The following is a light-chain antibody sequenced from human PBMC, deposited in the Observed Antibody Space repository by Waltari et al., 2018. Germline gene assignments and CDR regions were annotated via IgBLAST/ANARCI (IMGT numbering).Light chain of an antibody. J-gene: IGLJ2*01. V-gene: IGLV2-14*01. CDR2: EVS. CDR1: SSDVGGYNS. Sequence: QSALTQPASVSGSPGQSITISCTGTSSDVGGYNSVSWYQQHPGKAPKLMIYEVSNRPSGVSNRFSGSKSGNTASLTISGLQAEDEADYYCSSYTSSSTLFGGGTKLTVL. CDR3: SSYTSSSTL.